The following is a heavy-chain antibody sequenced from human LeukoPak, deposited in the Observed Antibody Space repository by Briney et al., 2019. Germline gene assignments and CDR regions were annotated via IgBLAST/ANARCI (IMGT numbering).Heavy chain of an antibody. V-gene: IGHV1-3*04. CDR2: INTGNGNT. D-gene: IGHD7-27*01. CDR3: ATGDRRNY. Sequence: WIRQPPGKGLEWMGWINTGNGNTKYSQKFQGRVTITRDTSASTAYMELYSLRSEDTAVYYCATGDRRNYWGQGTLVTVSS. J-gene: IGHJ4*02.